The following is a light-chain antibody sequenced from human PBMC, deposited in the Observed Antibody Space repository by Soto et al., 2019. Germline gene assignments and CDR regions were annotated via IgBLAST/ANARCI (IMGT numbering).Light chain of an antibody. CDR3: CSYAGSFTYV. Sequence: QSVLTQPRSVSVSPGQSVTISCTGTSRDVGGYTYVSWYQQHPGKAPRLLIYDVTERPSGVPDRFSGSKSGNTASLTISGLQADDEADYYCCSYAGSFTYVFGSGTKVTVL. CDR2: DVT. V-gene: IGLV2-11*01. J-gene: IGLJ1*01. CDR1: SRDVGGYTY.